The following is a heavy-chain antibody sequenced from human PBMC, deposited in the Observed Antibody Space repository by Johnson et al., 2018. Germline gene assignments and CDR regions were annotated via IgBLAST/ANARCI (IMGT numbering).Heavy chain of an antibody. V-gene: IGHV1-69*13. CDR1: GYTFTSYD. Sequence: QVQLVQSGAEVKKPGASVKVSCKASGYTFTSYDINWVRQATGQGLEWMGGIIPIFGTANYAQKFQGRVTITADESTSTAYMERSSLRSEDTAVYYCASDSGGSYAGDVQHWGQGTLVTFSS. CDR2: IIPIFGTA. D-gene: IGHD2-15*01. J-gene: IGHJ1*01. CDR3: ASDSGGSYAGDVQH.